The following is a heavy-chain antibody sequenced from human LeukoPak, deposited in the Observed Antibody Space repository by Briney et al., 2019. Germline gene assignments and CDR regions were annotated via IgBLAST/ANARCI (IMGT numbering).Heavy chain of an antibody. CDR3: TKDPNGDYIGAFDP. Sequence: GGSLRLSCAASGFSFSSFAMTWVRQAPGKGLEWVSSITGGHYATYNTDSVKGRFTISRDNARNTLYLQMNSLRADDTAIYYCTKDPNGDYIGAFDPWGQGTLVTVSS. V-gene: IGHV3-23*01. CDR2: ITGGHYAT. CDR1: GFSFSSFA. D-gene: IGHD4-17*01. J-gene: IGHJ5*02.